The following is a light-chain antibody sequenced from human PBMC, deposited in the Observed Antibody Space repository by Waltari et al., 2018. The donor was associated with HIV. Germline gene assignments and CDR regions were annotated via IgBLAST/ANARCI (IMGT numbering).Light chain of an antibody. Sequence: DIVMTQSPDSLAVSLGERATINCQSSQTVFYTSNNKNYLAWYQQKPGQPPKLLIYWASMRDSGVPDRFSGSGSGTDFTLTISRLQTEDVAVYYCQQYYSSPPYTFGQGTKLEIK. J-gene: IGKJ2*01. CDR3: QQYYSSPPYT. CDR1: QTVFYTSNNKNY. CDR2: WAS. V-gene: IGKV4-1*01.